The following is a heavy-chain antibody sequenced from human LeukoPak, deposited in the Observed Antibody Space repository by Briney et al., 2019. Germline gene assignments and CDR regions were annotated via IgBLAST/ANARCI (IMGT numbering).Heavy chain of an antibody. CDR1: GLRFSDYY. CDR3: ATNLIGAGEYFQQ. V-gene: IGHV3-11*01. Sequence: GGSLRLSCAASGLRFSDYYVSWIRQAPGKGLQWVSYISSGGDIMHYADSVKGRFTSSRDTAKNSGYLEMTSLGAEDTAVYYCATNLIGAGEYFQQWVQGTLVTVSS. CDR2: ISSGGDIM. J-gene: IGHJ1*01. D-gene: IGHD2/OR15-2a*01.